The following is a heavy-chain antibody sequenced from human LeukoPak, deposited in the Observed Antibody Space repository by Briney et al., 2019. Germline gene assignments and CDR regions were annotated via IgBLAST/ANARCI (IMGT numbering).Heavy chain of an antibody. CDR3: ARDLRVGDYSDY. CDR1: GFTFSSYS. V-gene: IGHV3-33*08. D-gene: IGHD4-17*01. J-gene: IGHJ4*02. CDR2: VWYDGSNK. Sequence: GGSLRLSCAASGFTFSSYSMTWVRQAPGKGLEWVAVVWYDGSNKYYADSVKGRFTISRDNSKNTLYLQMNSLRAEDTAVYYCARDLRVGDYSDYWGQGTLVTVSS.